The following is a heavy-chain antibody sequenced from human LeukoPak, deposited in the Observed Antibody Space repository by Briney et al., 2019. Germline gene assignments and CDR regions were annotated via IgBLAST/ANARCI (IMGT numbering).Heavy chain of an antibody. J-gene: IGHJ3*02. CDR1: GFTFSSYG. V-gene: IGHV3-33*08. D-gene: IGHD3-22*01. CDR3: GRGYDSSVYPLVFNI. Sequence: GGSLRLSCAASGFTFSSYGMHWVRQAPGKGLEWVAIIWYGGSKKYYADSVKGRFTISRDNSKNTLYLQMNSLRAEDTAVYYCGRGYDSSVYPLVFNIWAKGKMVPVSS. CDR2: IWYGGSKK.